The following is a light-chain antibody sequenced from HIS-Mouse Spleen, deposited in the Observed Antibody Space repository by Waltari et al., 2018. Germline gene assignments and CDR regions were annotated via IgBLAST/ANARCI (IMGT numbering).Light chain of an antibody. V-gene: IGKV1-33*01. CDR2: EAS. CDR3: QQYDNLPFT. Sequence: DIQMTQSPSPLPASLEDRVTITCQASQDIRNYLNWYQKKPGKAPKLLSYEASNLETGVPSRFSGSGSGTDFTFTISSLQPEDIATYYCQQYDNLPFTFGPVTKVDIK. CDR1: QDIRNY. J-gene: IGKJ3*01.